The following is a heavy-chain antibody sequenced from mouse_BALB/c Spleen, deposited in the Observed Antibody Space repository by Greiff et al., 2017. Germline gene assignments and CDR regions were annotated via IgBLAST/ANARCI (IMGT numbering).Heavy chain of an antibody. CDR2: IDPANGNT. CDR1: GFNIKDTY. J-gene: IGHJ3*01. Sequence: EVKLMESGAELVKPGASVKLSCTASGFNIKDTYMHWVKQRPEQGLEWIGRIDPANGNTKYDPKFQGKATITADTSSNTAYLQLSSLTSEDTAVYYCARTGTIAYWGQGTLVTVSA. D-gene: IGHD4-1*01. V-gene: IGHV14-3*02. CDR3: ARTGTIAY.